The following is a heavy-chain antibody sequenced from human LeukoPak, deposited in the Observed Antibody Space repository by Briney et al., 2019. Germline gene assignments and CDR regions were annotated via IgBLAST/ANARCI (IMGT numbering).Heavy chain of an antibody. CDR3: TRNRWLLRAFDI. Sequence: KPSETLSLTCTVSGGSISSGGYYWSWIRQHPGKGLEWIGYIYYSGSTYYNPSLKSRVTISVDTSKNQFSLKLSSATAADTAVYYCTRNRWLLRAFDIWGQGTMVTVSS. CDR2: IYYSGST. V-gene: IGHV4-31*03. J-gene: IGHJ3*02. CDR1: GGSISSGGYY. D-gene: IGHD3-22*01.